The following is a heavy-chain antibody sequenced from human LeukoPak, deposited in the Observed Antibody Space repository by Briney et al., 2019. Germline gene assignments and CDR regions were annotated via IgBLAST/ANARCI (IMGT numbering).Heavy chain of an antibody. CDR1: GYTFTSYA. CDR2: ISAGNCNT. D-gene: IGHD1-26*01. J-gene: IGHJ4*02. V-gene: IGHV1-3*01. Sequence: VASVTVSCMASGYTFTSYAIHWVRQAPGQRLEWMGWISAGNCNTKYSQNFQGRVTFISNTSATTAFMELSSLRSEDAAVYYCARDSGSGDNDYWGQGTLVTVSS. CDR3: ARDSGSGDNDY.